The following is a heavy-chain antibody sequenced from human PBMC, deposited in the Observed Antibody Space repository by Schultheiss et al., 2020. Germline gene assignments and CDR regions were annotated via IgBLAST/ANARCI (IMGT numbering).Heavy chain of an antibody. CDR1: GGSISSYY. CDR3: ARTDYGDYFDY. CDR2: IYYSGST. J-gene: IGHJ4*02. V-gene: IGHV4-59*01. D-gene: IGHD4-17*01. Sequence: SETLSLTCTVSGGSISSYYWSWIRQPPGKGLEWIGYIYYSGSTNYNPSLKSRVTISVDTSKNQFSLKLSSVTAADTAVYYCARTDYGDYFDYWGQGTLVTVSS.